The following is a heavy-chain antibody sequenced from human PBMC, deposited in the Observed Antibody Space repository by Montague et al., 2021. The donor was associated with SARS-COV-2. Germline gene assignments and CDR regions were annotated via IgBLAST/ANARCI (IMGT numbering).Heavy chain of an antibody. D-gene: IGHD1-26*01. Sequence: PLRLSCAASGFTFSSYDMHWVRQATGKGLEWVSAIGTAGDTYYPGSVKGRFTISRENAKNSLYLQMNSLRAGDTAVYYCARGRGGRPWYFDYWGQGTLVTVSS. V-gene: IGHV3-13*01. CDR1: GFTFSSYD. CDR2: IGTAGDT. J-gene: IGHJ4*02. CDR3: ARGRGGRPWYFDY.